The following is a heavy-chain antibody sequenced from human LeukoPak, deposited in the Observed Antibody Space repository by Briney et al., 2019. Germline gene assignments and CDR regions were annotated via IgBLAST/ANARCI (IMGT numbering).Heavy chain of an antibody. V-gene: IGHV4-61*02. CDR3: AREGPTGYDFWSGYYKFASLDY. D-gene: IGHD3-3*01. CDR2: IYTSGST. Sequence: SETLSLTCTVSGGSISSGGYYWSWIRQPAGKGLEWIGRIYTSGSTNYNPSLKSRVTMSVGTSKNQFSLKLSSVTAADAAVYYCAREGPTGYDFWSGYYKFASLDYWGQGTLVTVSS. J-gene: IGHJ4*02. CDR1: GGSISSGGYY.